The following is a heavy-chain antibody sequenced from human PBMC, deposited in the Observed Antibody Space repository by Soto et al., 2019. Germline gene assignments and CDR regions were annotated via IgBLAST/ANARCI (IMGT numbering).Heavy chain of an antibody. V-gene: IGHV3-23*01. CDR3: AKDQGSSWYEIDY. CDR2: ISGSGGST. D-gene: IGHD6-13*01. J-gene: IGHJ4*02. CDR1: GFTFSSYA. Sequence: PGGSLRLSCAASGFTFSSYAMSWVRQAPGKGLEWVSAISGSGGSTYYADSVKGRFTISRDNSKNTLYLQMNSLRAEGTAVYYCAKDQGSSWYEIDYWGQGTLVTVSS.